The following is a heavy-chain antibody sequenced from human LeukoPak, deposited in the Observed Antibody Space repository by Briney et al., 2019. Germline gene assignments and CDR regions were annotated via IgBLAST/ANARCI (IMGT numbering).Heavy chain of an antibody. J-gene: IGHJ4*02. Sequence: SETLSLTCTVSGGSISSSSYYWGWIRQPPGKGLECIGSIYYSGRNYYNPSLKSRVTISVDTSKNQFSLKLSSVTAADTAVYYCARVQYSSSVDSWGQGTLVTVSS. CDR2: IYYSGRN. D-gene: IGHD6-6*01. CDR3: ARVQYSSSVDS. CDR1: GGSISSSSYY. V-gene: IGHV4-39*07.